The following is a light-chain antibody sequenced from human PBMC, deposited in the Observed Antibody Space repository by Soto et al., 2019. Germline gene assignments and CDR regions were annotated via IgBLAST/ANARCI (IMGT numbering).Light chain of an antibody. CDR2: GAS. V-gene: IGKV3-20*01. CDR1: QSVSSSH. CDR3: QQYGSSPLA. Sequence: EIVLTQSPGTLSLSPGERATLSCRASQSVSSSHLAWYQQKPNQAPRLLIHGASSRATGITDRFSGSGSGIDFTLTITRLEPEDSAVYYCQQYGSSPLAFGGGTKVEIK. J-gene: IGKJ4*01.